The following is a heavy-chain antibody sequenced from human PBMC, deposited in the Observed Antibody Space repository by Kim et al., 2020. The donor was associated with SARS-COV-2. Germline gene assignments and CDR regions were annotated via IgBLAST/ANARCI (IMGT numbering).Heavy chain of an antibody. CDR1: GFTFSNAW. Sequence: GGSLRLSCAASGFTFSNAWMSWVRQAPGKGLEWVGRIKSKTDGGTTDYAAPVKGRFTISRDDSKNTLYLQMNSLKTEDTAVYYCTTEPYYYDSSGQNQRGYWGQGTLVTVSS. CDR3: TTEPYYYDSSGQNQRGY. D-gene: IGHD3-22*01. J-gene: IGHJ4*02. CDR2: IKSKTDGGTT. V-gene: IGHV3-15*01.